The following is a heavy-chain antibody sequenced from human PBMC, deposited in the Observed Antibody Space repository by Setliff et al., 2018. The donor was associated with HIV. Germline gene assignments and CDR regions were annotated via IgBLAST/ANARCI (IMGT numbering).Heavy chain of an antibody. CDR3: ARDNLYYNLYDGSPVYGMDV. Sequence: PGGSLRLSCAASGFTFRNYKFNWVRQAPGRGLEWVSSISIGSGGAIDYADSVQGRFTISRDNSKNSLYLQMNGLRVEDTGVYYCARDNLYYNLYDGSPVYGMDVWGQGTTGTV. CDR2: ISIGSGGAI. V-gene: IGHV3-21*01. J-gene: IGHJ6*02. D-gene: IGHD3-3*01. CDR1: GFTFRNYK.